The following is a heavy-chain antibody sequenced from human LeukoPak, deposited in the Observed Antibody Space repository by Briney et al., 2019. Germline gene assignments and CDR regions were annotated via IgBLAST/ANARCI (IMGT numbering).Heavy chain of an antibody. CDR1: DYTFTSYG. CDR3: ARGSDYYGSGSYGPYYFDY. V-gene: IGHV1-18*01. J-gene: IGHJ4*02. CDR2: ISAYNGNT. Sequence: ASVKASYNASDYTFTSYGISWVRQAPGQGLEWMGWISAYNGNTNYAQKLQGRITMTTDTSTSTAYMELRSLRSDDTAVYYCARGSDYYGSGSYGPYYFDYWGQGTLVTVSS. D-gene: IGHD3-10*01.